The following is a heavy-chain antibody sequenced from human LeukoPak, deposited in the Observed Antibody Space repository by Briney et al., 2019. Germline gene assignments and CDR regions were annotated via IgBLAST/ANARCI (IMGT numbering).Heavy chain of an antibody. CDR2: ISVYNGNT. Sequence: ASVKVSCKASGYPFYTYGISWVRQAPGQGLEWMGWISVYNGNTDYAQKLQGRLTLTTDTSTSSAYMELRSLRSDDTAIYYCARDMVGVSWGYNWFGLWGQGTLVTVSS. D-gene: IGHD1-26*01. J-gene: IGHJ5*02. CDR1: GYPFYTYG. V-gene: IGHV1-18*01. CDR3: ARDMVGVSWGYNWFGL.